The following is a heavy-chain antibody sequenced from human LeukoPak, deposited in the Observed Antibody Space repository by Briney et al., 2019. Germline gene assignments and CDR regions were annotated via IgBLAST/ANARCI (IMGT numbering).Heavy chain of an antibody. Sequence: GGSLRFSCAASGFTFSHYPMHWFRQAPGKGLKWLAVISYDSNYRYYADSVKGRFTISRGNSNNTLYLQIDSLRPEDTAMYFCARDRRYYFDYWGQGTLVTVSS. CDR1: GFTFSHYP. J-gene: IGHJ4*02. CDR2: ISYDSNYR. V-gene: IGHV3-30*17. CDR3: ARDRRYYFDY.